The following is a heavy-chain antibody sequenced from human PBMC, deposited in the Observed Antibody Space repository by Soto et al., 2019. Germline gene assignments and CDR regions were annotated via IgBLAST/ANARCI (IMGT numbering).Heavy chain of an antibody. V-gene: IGHV4-38-2*01. CDR1: GYSISIGYY. CDR3: ARVGPWVPYYYDSSPYNFENWFDP. CDR2: IYHGGST. J-gene: IGHJ5*02. Sequence: PSETLALTCAMSGYSISIGYYWGWLRQPPVKGLPCIASIYHGGSTYYNPSLNSRVTLSIDMTNNHVSLILNSVTAADTAVYYCARVGPWVPYYYDSSPYNFENWFDPWGQGTLVTVSS. D-gene: IGHD3-22*01.